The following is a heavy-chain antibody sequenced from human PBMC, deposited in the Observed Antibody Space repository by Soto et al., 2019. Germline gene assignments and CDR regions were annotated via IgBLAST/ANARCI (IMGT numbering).Heavy chain of an antibody. CDR3: ARPWRSGATCYRGVDYGMDG. CDR1: GYSFTNYW. J-gene: IGHJ6*02. D-gene: IGHD2-2*02. V-gene: IGHV5-51*01. CDR2: IYPGDSDT. Sequence: GESLKISCKGSGYSFTNYWIGWVRQMPGRGLEWMGIIYPGDSDTRYNPSFEGQVTISADKSISTAYLQWSSLKASDTAIYYCARPWRSGATCYRGVDYGMDGGGQGTTVTVAS.